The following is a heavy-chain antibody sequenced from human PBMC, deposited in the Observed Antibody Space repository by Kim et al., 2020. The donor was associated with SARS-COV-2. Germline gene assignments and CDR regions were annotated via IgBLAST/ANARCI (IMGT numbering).Heavy chain of an antibody. D-gene: IGHD3-10*01. V-gene: IGHV3-11*06. CDR3: ARAVPRYYYYYYGMDV. Sequence: SVKGRFTISRDNAKNSLYLQMNSLRAEDTAVYYCARAVPRYYYYYYGMDVWGQGTTVTVSS. J-gene: IGHJ6*02.